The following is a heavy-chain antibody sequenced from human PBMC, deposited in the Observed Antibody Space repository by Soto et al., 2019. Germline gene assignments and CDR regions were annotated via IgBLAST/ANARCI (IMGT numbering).Heavy chain of an antibody. J-gene: IGHJ4*02. V-gene: IGHV1-69*13. D-gene: IGHD2-15*01. CDR3: ARALREGSAPSD. CDR1: GGTFSSYA. Sequence: GPPVKVSCKASGGTFSSYAISWVRQAPGQGLEWMGGIIPIFGTANYAQKFQGRVTITADESTSTAYMELSSLRSEDTAVYYCARALREGSAPSDWGQGTLVTVSS. CDR2: IIPIFGTA.